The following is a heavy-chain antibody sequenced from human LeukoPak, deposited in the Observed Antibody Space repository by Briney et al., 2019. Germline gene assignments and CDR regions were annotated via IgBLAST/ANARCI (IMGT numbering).Heavy chain of an antibody. J-gene: IGHJ3*02. CDR1: GGSISSGGYY. CDR3: ARDTIPGAFDI. V-gene: IGHV4-31*03. CDR2: IYYSGST. Sequence: PSETLSLTCTVSGGSISSGGYYWSWIRQHPGKGLEWIGYIYYSGSTYYNPSLKSRVTISVDTSKNQFSLKLSSVTAADTAVYYCARDTIPGAFDIWGQGTMVTASS. D-gene: IGHD3-9*01.